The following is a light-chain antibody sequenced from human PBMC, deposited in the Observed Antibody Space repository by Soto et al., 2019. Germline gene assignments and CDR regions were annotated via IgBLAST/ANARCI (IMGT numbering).Light chain of an antibody. V-gene: IGLV6-57*01. CDR3: QSYDGSTPVV. CDR2: ENH. Sequence: NFMLTQPHSVSESPGKTVIISCTRSSGSIASSYVQWFQQRPGSSPTTVIYENHQRPSGVSDRFSGSVDSSSNSASLTISGLKTEDAGDYFCQSYDGSTPVVFGGGTKVTV. J-gene: IGLJ2*01. CDR1: SGSIASSY.